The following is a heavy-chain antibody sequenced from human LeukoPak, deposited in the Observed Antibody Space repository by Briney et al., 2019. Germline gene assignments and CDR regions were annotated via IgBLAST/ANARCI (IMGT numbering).Heavy chain of an antibody. J-gene: IGHJ3*02. Sequence: GGSLRLSCAAAGFTLSSDWMHWVRQAPGKGLVGVSRIDSDESRIWYADSVRGRFTISRDIAKNTLFLQMDSLRVEDTAVYYCARGGRLGAFDIWGQGTVVTVSS. CDR1: GFTLSSDW. V-gene: IGHV3-74*01. CDR2: IDSDESRI. D-gene: IGHD3-16*01. CDR3: ARGGRLGAFDI.